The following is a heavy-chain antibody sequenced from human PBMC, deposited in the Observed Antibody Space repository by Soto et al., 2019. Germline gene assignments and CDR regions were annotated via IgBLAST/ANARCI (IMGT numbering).Heavy chain of an antibody. Sequence: GGSLRLSCAASGFTFSSYSMNWVRQAPGKGLEWISYISSTGTTVFYADSVKGRFTIFRDKAKNSLYLQMNGLRAEDTAVYYCARDKLTLLRGIYDSWGQGTLVTVSS. D-gene: IGHD3-10*01. V-gene: IGHV3-48*01. J-gene: IGHJ4*02. CDR3: ARDKLTLLRGIYDS. CDR1: GFTFSSYS. CDR2: ISSTGTTV.